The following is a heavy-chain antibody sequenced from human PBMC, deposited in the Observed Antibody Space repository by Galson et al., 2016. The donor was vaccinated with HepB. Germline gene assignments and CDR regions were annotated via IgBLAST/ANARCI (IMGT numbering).Heavy chain of an antibody. V-gene: IGHV3-30*03. CDR3: ARDLLSGTYARFHP. CDR1: GFTLSNYG. J-gene: IGHJ5*02. Sequence: SLRLSCAASGFTLSNYGMHWVRQAPGKGLEWVAVISYDGSHTYYADAVKGRFTTSRDKSKNTLYLQMNSLRAGDTATYYCARDLLSGTYARFHPWGQGTLVSVSS. CDR2: ISYDGSHT. D-gene: IGHD1-26*01.